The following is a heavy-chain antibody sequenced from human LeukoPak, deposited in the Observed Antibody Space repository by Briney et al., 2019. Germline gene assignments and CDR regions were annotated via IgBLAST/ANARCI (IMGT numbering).Heavy chain of an antibody. D-gene: IGHD3-22*01. CDR2: ISAYNGNT. J-gene: IGHJ6*02. CDR1: GYTFTSYG. CDR3: ARTPYYYDSSGYYWGDYYYYYGMDV. Sequence: ASVKVSCKASGYTFTSYGISWVRQAPGQGLEWMGWISAYNGNTNYAQKLQGRVTMTTDTSTSTAYMELRSPRSDDTAVYYCARTPYYYDSSGYYWGDYYYYYGMDVWGQGTTVTVSS. V-gene: IGHV1-18*01.